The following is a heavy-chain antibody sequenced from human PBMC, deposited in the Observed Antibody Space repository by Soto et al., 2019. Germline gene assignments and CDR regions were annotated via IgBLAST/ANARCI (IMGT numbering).Heavy chain of an antibody. CDR3: ARYYDYGGKGAFDI. J-gene: IGHJ3*02. Sequence: EVQLLQSGGGLVQPGGSLRLSCAASGFTFSSCAMSWVRQAPGKGLEWVSAISGSGGNTYYADSVKGRFTISRDNAKNSLYLQMNSLRAEDTAVYYCARYYDYGGKGAFDIWGQGTMVTVSS. CDR2: ISGSGGNT. V-gene: IGHV3-23*01. D-gene: IGHD4-17*01. CDR1: GFTFSSCA.